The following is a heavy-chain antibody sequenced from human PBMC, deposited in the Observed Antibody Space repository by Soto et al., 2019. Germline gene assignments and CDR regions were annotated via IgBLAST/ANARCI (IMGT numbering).Heavy chain of an antibody. D-gene: IGHD2-15*01. CDR2: INSDGSST. CDR3: VRTSLVVAAATREDY. V-gene: IGHV3-74*01. J-gene: IGHJ4*02. CDR1: GLTFSRYW. Sequence: GGSLRLSCAASGLTFSRYWMHWVRQAPGKGLVWVSRINSDGSSTSYADSVKGRFTISRDNAKNTLYLQMNSLRAEDTAVYYCVRTSLVVAAATREDYWGQGTLVTVSS.